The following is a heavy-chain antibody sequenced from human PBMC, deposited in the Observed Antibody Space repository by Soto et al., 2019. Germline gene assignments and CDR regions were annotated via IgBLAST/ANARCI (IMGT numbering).Heavy chain of an antibody. Sequence: GESLKISCKGSGYSFSTYWIGWVRQTPGKGLEWMGIIYPGDSDTRYSPSFQGQVTISVDKSISTAYLQWSGLKASDTAIYYCARHPKNSSGQVRFDYWVQDPWSPSPQ. CDR2: IYPGDSDT. CDR1: GYSFSTYW. J-gene: IGHJ4*01. V-gene: IGHV5-51*01. D-gene: IGHD6-19*01. CDR3: ARHPKNSSGQVRFDY.